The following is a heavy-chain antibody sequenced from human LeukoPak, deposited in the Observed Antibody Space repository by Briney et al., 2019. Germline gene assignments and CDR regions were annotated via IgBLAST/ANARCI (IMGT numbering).Heavy chain of an antibody. D-gene: IGHD3-10*01. Sequence: ASVKVSCKASGCTFTSYDINWVRQATGQGREWMGWMNPNSGNTGYAQKFQGRVTMTRNTSISTAYMELSSLRSEDTAVYYCAREGDVLLWFGELEFDYWGQGTLVTVSS. CDR3: AREGDVLLWFGELEFDY. V-gene: IGHV1-8*01. J-gene: IGHJ4*02. CDR2: MNPNSGNT. CDR1: GCTFTSYD.